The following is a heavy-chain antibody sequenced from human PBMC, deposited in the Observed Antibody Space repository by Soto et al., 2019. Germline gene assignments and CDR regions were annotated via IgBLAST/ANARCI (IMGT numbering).Heavy chain of an antibody. Sequence: GGSLRLSCAASGFTFSSYSMNWVRQAPGKGLEWVSYISSSSSTIYYADSVKGRFTISRDNAKNSLYLQMNSLRAEDTAVYYCARAIMDYYGSGSPREFDYWGQGTLVTVSS. V-gene: IGHV3-48*01. CDR3: ARAIMDYYGSGSPREFDY. CDR2: ISSSSSTI. D-gene: IGHD3-10*01. J-gene: IGHJ4*02. CDR1: GFTFSSYS.